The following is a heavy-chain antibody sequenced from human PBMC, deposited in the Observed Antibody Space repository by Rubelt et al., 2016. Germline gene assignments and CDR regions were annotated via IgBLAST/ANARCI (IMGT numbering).Heavy chain of an antibody. D-gene: IGHD2-2*01. Sequence: QVQLVQSVPEVKKPGASVKVSCRASGYTFTGYYIHWVRQAPGQGLEWMGRINPNTGGENYAQIFQCRVTMTGDTSITTADMELSRLGSDDTAVYFCARSSSRYYFDFWGQGTLVTVSS. CDR3: ARSSSRYYFDF. CDR2: INPNTGGE. J-gene: IGHJ4*02. V-gene: IGHV1-2*06. CDR1: GYTFTGYY.